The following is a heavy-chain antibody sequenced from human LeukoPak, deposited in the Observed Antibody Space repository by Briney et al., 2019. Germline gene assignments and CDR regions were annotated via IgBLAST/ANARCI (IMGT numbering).Heavy chain of an antibody. CDR3: ARDRSGDTMIYDY. J-gene: IGHJ4*02. Sequence: GGSLRLSCAASGFTLSSYGINWVRQAPGKGLEWVSSISSSSSRSSYIYYADSVKGRFTISRDNAKNSLYLQMNSLRAEDTAVYYCARDRSGDTMIYDYWGQGTLVTVSS. CDR1: GFTLSSYG. D-gene: IGHD3-22*01. V-gene: IGHV3-21*01. CDR2: ISSSSSRSSYI.